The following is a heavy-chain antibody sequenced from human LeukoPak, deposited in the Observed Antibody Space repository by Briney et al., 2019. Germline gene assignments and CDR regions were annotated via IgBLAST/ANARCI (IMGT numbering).Heavy chain of an antibody. J-gene: IGHJ4*02. V-gene: IGHV3-13*01. CDR3: ARGLPVAGTIDY. Sequence: GGSLRLSCAASGFTFSSYDMHWVRQATGKGLEWVSAIGSGGDTYYPGSVRGRFTISRENAKNSLYLQMNSLRAGVTAVYYCARGLPVAGTIDYWGQGTLVTVSS. CDR1: GFTFSSYD. D-gene: IGHD6-19*01. CDR2: IGSGGDT.